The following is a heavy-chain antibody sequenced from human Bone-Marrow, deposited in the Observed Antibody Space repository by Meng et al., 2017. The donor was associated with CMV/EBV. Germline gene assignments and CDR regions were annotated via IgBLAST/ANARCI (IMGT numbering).Heavy chain of an antibody. CDR2: INHSGST. CDR1: GGSFSGYY. Sequence: SETLSLTCAVYGGSFSGYYWSWIRQPPGKGLEWIGEINHSGSTNYNPSLKSRVTTSVDTSKNKFSLKLSSVTAADTAVYYCASPGPNWLNYYYGMDVWGQGTTVTVSS. CDR3: ASPGPNWLNYYYGMDV. D-gene: IGHD1-1*01. J-gene: IGHJ6*02. V-gene: IGHV4-34*01.